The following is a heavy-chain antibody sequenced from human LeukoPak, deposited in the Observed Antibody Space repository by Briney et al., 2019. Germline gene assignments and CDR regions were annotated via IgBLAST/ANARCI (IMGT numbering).Heavy chain of an antibody. V-gene: IGHV3-21*01. CDR2: ISSSSSYI. J-gene: IGHJ4*02. CDR3: ARSGGYCSSTSCYPFGY. D-gene: IGHD2-2*01. CDR1: GFTFSSYS. Sequence: PGGSLRLSCAASGFTFSSYSMNWVRQAPGKGREWVSSISSSSSYIYYADSVKGRFTISRDNAKNSLYLQMNSLRAEDTAVYYCARSGGYCSSTSCYPFGYWGQGTLVTVSS.